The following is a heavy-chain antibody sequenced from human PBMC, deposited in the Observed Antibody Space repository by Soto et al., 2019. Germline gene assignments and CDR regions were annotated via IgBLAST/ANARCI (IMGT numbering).Heavy chain of an antibody. CDR3: ARLKYSSSNKLYYYYGMDV. Sequence: GESLKISCKGSGYSFTSYWISWVRQMPGKGLEWMGRIDPSDSYTNYSPSFQGHVTISADKSISTAYLQWSSLKASDTAMYYCARLKYSSSNKLYYYYGMDVWGQGTTVTVSS. CDR2: IDPSDSYT. CDR1: GYSFTSYW. V-gene: IGHV5-10-1*01. D-gene: IGHD6-6*01. J-gene: IGHJ6*02.